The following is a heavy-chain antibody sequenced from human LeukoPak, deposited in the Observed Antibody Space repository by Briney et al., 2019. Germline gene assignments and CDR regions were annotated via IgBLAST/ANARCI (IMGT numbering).Heavy chain of an antibody. J-gene: IGHJ3*02. D-gene: IGHD6-13*01. Sequence: RTSETLSLTCAVYGGSLSHYYWSWIRQPPGKGLEWIGESNHTGNTNYNPSLKSRVTISVDTSKNQFSLKLRSLTAADTAVYYCARVSWVTTAATGTDAFDTWGQGTVVTVSS. CDR1: GGSLSHYY. CDR2: SNHTGNT. CDR3: ARVSWVTTAATGTDAFDT. V-gene: IGHV4-34*01.